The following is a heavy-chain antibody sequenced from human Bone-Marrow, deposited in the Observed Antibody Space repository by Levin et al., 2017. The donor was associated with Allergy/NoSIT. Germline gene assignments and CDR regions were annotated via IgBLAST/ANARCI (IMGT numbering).Heavy chain of an antibody. Sequence: GESLKISCTASGFTVSTNYMSWVRQAPGKGLEWVSLIYTGGTTYYADSVQGRFTISRDNSTNTVYLQMNSLSAEDTAVYYCARVLRYYYDSRDLPFDPRGQGTLVTVSS. CDR3: ARVLRYYYDSRDLPFDP. J-gene: IGHJ5*02. V-gene: IGHV3-66*01. D-gene: IGHD3-22*01. CDR1: GFTVSTNY. CDR2: IYTGGTT.